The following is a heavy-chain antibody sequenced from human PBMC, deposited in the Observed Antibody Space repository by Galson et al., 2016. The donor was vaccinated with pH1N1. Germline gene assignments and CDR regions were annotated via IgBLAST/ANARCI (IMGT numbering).Heavy chain of an antibody. CDR3: ARRLVRSFDV. Sequence: SVKVSCKASGYTFISNAIHWVRQAPGQRLEWMGWINVGNGNRKYSQKFQGRVTITRDTSASTAYMELSSLKSEDTAVYYCARRLVRSFDVWGQGTTVTVSS. J-gene: IGHJ6*02. V-gene: IGHV1-3*01. D-gene: IGHD6-19*01. CDR2: INVGNGNR. CDR1: GYTFISNA.